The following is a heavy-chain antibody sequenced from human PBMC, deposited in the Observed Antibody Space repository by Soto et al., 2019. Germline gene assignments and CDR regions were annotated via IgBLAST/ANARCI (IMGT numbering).Heavy chain of an antibody. CDR2: IIPMFGTA. D-gene: IGHD3-22*01. V-gene: IGHV1-69*01. CDR1: GDTFSSYA. J-gene: IGHJ4*02. CDR3: ARVGPAHYYDSSGYYSPLDY. Sequence: QVQLVQSGAEVTKPGSSVKVSCKASGDTFSSYAINWVRQAPGQGLEWMGGIIPMFGTANYAQKFKGRVTITAGESTSTVYIELSSVRSEDTAVYYCARVGPAHYYDSSGYYSPLDYWGQGTLVTVSS.